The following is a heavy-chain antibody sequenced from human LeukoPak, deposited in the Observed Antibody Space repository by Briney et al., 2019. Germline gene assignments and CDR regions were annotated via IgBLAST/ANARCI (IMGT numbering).Heavy chain of an antibody. J-gene: IGHJ4*02. Sequence: ASVKVSCKASGYTFTGYYMHWVRQAPGQGLEWMGWISAYNGNTNYAQKLQGRVTMTTDTSTSTAYMELRSLRSDDTAVYYCARDSSAAGTYFDYWGQGTLVTVSS. CDR3: ARDSSAAGTYFDY. V-gene: IGHV1-18*04. CDR2: ISAYNGNT. D-gene: IGHD6-13*01. CDR1: GYTFTGYY.